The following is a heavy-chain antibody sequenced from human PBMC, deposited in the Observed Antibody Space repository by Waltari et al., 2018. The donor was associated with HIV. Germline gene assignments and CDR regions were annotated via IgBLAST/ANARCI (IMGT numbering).Heavy chain of an antibody. Sequence: GLEWIGYIYDSGSTNYNPSLKSRVTISVDTSKNQFSLKLSSVTAADTAVYYCARDKPDGGNHRAYFDYWGQGSLVTVSS. CDR2: IYDSGST. V-gene: IGHV4-59*01. J-gene: IGHJ4*02. D-gene: IGHD2-15*01. CDR3: ARDKPDGGNHRAYFDY.